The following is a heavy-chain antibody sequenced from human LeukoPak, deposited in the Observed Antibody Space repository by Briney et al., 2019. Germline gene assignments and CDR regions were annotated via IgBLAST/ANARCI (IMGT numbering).Heavy chain of an antibody. V-gene: IGHV4-34*01. CDR2: INHSGST. CDR1: GGSFSGYY. J-gene: IGHJ6*02. CDR3: ARAAMNYGMDV. Sequence: KSSETLSFTCAVYGGSFSGYYWSWIRQPPGKGLEWIGEINHSGSTNYNPSLKSRVTISVDTSKNQFSLKLSSVTAADTAVYYCARAAMNYGMDVWGQGTTVTVSS.